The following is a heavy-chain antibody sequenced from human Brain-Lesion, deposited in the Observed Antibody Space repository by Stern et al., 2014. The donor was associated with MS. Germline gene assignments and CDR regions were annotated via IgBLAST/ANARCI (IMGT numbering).Heavy chain of an antibody. J-gene: IGHJ4*02. V-gene: IGHV3-7*01. CDR1: VLRFSDYW. CDR3: ARGRDYFGP. Sequence: EDQLVESGGGLAQPGGSLRLSCAASVLRFSDYWMSWVRQAPGKWLEWVAYIKQDGSEKYYWDSVKGRFTISRDNTKNSLSLQMNSLRAEDTAFYYCARGRDYFGPWGQGTLVTVSS. CDR2: IKQDGSEK.